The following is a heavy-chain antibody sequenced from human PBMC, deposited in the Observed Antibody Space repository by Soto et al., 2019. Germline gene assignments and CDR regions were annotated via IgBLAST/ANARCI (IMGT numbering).Heavy chain of an antibody. D-gene: IGHD6-19*01. Sequence: EVQLVESGGGLVQPGRSLRLSCAASGFTFDDYAMHWVRQAPGKGLEWVAGIRWNSGSIGYADSVKGRFTISRDNAKNSLYLQMNRLRAEDTALYYWAKDRYSSGGDLSGYWGQGTLVTVSS. V-gene: IGHV3-9*01. CDR3: AKDRYSSGGDLSGY. CDR1: GFTFDDYA. J-gene: IGHJ4*02. CDR2: IRWNSGSI.